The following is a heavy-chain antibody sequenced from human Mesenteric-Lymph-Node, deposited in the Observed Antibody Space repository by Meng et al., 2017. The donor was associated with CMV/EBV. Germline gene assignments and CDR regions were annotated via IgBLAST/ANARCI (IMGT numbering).Heavy chain of an antibody. CDR2: ISSSGSTI. V-gene: IGHV3-48*03. J-gene: IGHJ4*02. CDR1: GFSFSTYV. D-gene: IGHD5-24*01. Sequence: GESLKISCAASGFSFSTYVMNWVRQAPGKGLEWVSYISSSGSTIYYADSVKGRFTISRDNAKNSLYLQMNSLRAEDTAVYYWARGGDGYNSVDYWGQGTLVTVSS. CDR3: ARGGDGYNSVDY.